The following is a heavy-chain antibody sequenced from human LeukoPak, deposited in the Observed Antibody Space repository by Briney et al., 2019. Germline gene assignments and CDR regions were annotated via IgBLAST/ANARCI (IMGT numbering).Heavy chain of an antibody. D-gene: IGHD6-19*01. J-gene: IGHJ4*02. CDR3: ARLYSSGWYYFDH. Sequence: PSETLSLTCAVYGGSFSGYYWSWIRQPPGKGLEWIGEINHSGSTNYNPSLKSRVTISVDTSKNQFSLKLSSVTAADTAVYFCARLYSSGWYYFDHWGQGTLVTVSS. CDR1: GGSFSGYY. V-gene: IGHV4-34*01. CDR2: INHSGST.